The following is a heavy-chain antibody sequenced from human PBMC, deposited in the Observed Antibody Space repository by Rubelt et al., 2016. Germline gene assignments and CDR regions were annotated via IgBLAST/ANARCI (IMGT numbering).Heavy chain of an antibody. CDR1: GFTFSNYA. V-gene: IGHV3-23*01. CDR3: AKSTMVRRTWEDLGFDP. Sequence: GGSLRLSCAASGFTFSNYAMTWVRQAPGKGLEWVSAIDSGAVNKYYADSVKGRFTISRDNSKNTLYLQMNSLRAEDRDVYYCAKSTMVRRTWEDLGFDPWGQGTLVTVSS. CDR2: IDSGAVNK. D-gene: IGHD3-10*01. J-gene: IGHJ5*02.